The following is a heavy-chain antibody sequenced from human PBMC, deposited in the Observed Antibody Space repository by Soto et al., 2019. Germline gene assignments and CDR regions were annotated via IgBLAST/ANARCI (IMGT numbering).Heavy chain of an antibody. CDR2: INSDDSST. CDR1: GFTFSNHW. Sequence: EVQLVESGGGLVQPGGSLRLSCAVAGFTFSNHWMHWVRQAPGKGLVWVSRINSDDSSTFYADSVKGRFTISRDNAKNTVYLQMNSLRGDDTAVYYCARGIQYRYGMDVWGQGTTVTVSS. J-gene: IGHJ6*02. CDR3: ARGIQYRYGMDV. D-gene: IGHD5-18*01. V-gene: IGHV3-74*01.